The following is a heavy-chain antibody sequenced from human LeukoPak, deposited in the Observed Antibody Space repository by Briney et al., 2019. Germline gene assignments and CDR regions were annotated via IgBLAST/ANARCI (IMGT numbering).Heavy chain of an antibody. V-gene: IGHV1-18*01. D-gene: IGHD6-19*01. CDR1: GYTFTTYG. CDR2: ISAYNGNT. J-gene: IGHJ6*02. Sequence: GASVKVSCKASGYTFTTYGISWVRQAPGQGLEWMGWISAYNGNTNYAQKLQGRVTMTTDTSTSTAYMELRSLRSDDTAVYYCARDGIAVAGGYYGMDVWGQGTTVTVSS. CDR3: ARDGIAVAGGYYGMDV.